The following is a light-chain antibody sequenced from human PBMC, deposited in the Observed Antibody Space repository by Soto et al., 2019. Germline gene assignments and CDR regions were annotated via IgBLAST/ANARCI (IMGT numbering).Light chain of an antibody. CDR1: SSDVGSFNF. J-gene: IGLJ3*02. CDR2: EVT. CDR3: CSYSTSSTRWV. Sequence: QSALTQPASVSGSPGQSITISCTGTSSDVGSFNFVSWYQQHPGKAPKLIIFEVTSRPSGVSSRFSGSKSGKTASLTISGLQADDEADYYCCSYSTSSTRWVFGGGTKVTVL. V-gene: IGLV2-14*01.